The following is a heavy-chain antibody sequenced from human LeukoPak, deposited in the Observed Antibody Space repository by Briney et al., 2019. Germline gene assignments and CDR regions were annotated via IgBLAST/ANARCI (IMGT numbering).Heavy chain of an antibody. J-gene: IGHJ4*02. V-gene: IGHV3-23*01. CDR1: GFTFSSYA. D-gene: IGHD2-15*01. CDR2: ISGSGGST. Sequence: GGSLRLSCAASGFTFSSYAMSWVRQAPGKGLEWVSAISGSGGSTYYADSVKGRFTISRDNSKNTLYLQMNSLRAEDTAVYYCAREWGYCSGGSCPPDHFDYWGQGTLVTVSS. CDR3: AREWGYCSGGSCPPDHFDY.